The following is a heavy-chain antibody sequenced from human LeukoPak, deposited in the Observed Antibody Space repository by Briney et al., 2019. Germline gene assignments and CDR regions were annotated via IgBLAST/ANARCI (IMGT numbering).Heavy chain of an antibody. Sequence: SETLSLTCAVYGGSFSGYYWSWIRQPPGKGLEWIGEINHSGSTNYNPSIKSRVTISVDTSKNQFSLKLSSVTAADTAVYYCARAKDYGGNAPCRVDYWGQGTLVTVSS. CDR3: ARAKDYGGNAPCRVDY. V-gene: IGHV4-34*01. D-gene: IGHD4-23*01. J-gene: IGHJ4*02. CDR2: INHSGST. CDR1: GGSFSGYY.